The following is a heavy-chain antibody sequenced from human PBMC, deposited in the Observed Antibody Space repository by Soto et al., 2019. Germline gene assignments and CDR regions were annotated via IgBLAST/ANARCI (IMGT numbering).Heavy chain of an antibody. CDR3: ARDGYDGSGSPYPAY. Sequence: SETLSLTCSVSGGSISEYFWSWIRQSPGKGLEWIGYIYYLGSTDYNPSLKSRVTISVDTSKRQFSLRLTSVTAADTAVYYCARDGYDGSGSPYPAYWGPGTQVTVSS. CDR1: GGSISEYF. V-gene: IGHV4-59*01. J-gene: IGHJ4*02. CDR2: IYYLGST. D-gene: IGHD3-10*01.